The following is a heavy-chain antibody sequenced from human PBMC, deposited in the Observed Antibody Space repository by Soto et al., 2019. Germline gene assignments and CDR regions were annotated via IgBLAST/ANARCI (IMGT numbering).Heavy chain of an antibody. CDR3: ARDYTTYGYNNHYYYYGMDV. J-gene: IGHJ6*02. D-gene: IGHD5-18*01. V-gene: IGHV1-46*01. Sequence: GASVKVSCKASGYIFTSYYMHWVRQAPGQGLEWMGIINPSGGSTSYAQKFQGRVTMTRDTSTSTVYMELSSLRSEDTAVYYCARDYTTYGYNNHYYYYGMDVWGQGTTVTVSS. CDR2: INPSGGST. CDR1: GYIFTSYY.